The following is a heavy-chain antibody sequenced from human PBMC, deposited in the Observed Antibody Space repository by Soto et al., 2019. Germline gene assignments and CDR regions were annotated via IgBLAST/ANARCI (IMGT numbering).Heavy chain of an antibody. J-gene: IGHJ5*02. D-gene: IGHD5-18*01. V-gene: IGHV4-30-2*01. Sequence: SETLPLTCAVSGGSISNGGYSWSCIRQPPGKGLEWIGYIYHSGSTYYNPSLKSRVTISVDRSKNQFSLKLSSVTAADTAVYYCARGNSYGYVRWFDPWGQGTLVTVSS. CDR1: GGSISNGGYS. CDR2: IYHSGST. CDR3: ARGNSYGYVRWFDP.